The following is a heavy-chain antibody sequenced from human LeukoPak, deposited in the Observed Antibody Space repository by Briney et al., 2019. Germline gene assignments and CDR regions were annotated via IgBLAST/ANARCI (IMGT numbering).Heavy chain of an antibody. D-gene: IGHD2-2*01. CDR3: TTRNVEGYCSSTSCPHYYYYYMDV. J-gene: IGHJ6*03. V-gene: IGHV3-73*01. CDR2: SRSEANSYAT. Sequence: PVVPLRLSWAASVFSVSGSAMRWVRQASVKGLEWVGRSRSEANSYATAYAASVKGRFTISRDDSKNTAYLQMNSLKTEDTAVYYCTTRNVEGYCSSTSCPHYYYYYMDVWGKGTTVLVSS. CDR1: VFSVSGSA.